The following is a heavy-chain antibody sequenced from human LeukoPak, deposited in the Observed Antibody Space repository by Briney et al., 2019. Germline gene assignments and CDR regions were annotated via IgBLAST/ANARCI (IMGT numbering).Heavy chain of an antibody. D-gene: IGHD3-10*01. Sequence: ASVKVSCKASGGTFSRYAISWVRQAPGQGLEWMGGIIPIFGTANYAQKFQGRVTITADESTSTAYMELSSLRSEDTAVYYCARTPLGGRSVGPEGYWGQGTLVTVSS. CDR1: GGTFSRYA. J-gene: IGHJ4*02. CDR3: ARTPLGGRSVGPEGY. CDR2: IIPIFGTA. V-gene: IGHV1-69*01.